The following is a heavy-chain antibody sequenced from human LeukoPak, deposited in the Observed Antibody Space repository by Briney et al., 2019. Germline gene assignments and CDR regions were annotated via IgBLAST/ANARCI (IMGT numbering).Heavy chain of an antibody. J-gene: IGHJ4*02. D-gene: IGHD3-22*01. Sequence: PSETLSLTCTVSGGSISSYYWSWIRQPPGKGLEWIGYIYYSGSTNYNPSLKSRVTISVDTYKNQFYLKLSSVTAADTAVYYCARGIDSSGYYFFDYWGQGTLVTVSS. V-gene: IGHV4-59*01. CDR3: ARGIDSSGYYFFDY. CDR2: IYYSGST. CDR1: GGSISSYY.